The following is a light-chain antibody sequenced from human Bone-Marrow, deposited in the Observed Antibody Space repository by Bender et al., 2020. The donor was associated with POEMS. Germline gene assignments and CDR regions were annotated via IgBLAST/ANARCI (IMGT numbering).Light chain of an antibody. CDR3: QSYDSSLSGSV. CDR1: SSDIGSYEL. Sequence: QSALTQPASVSGSPGQSITISCTGTSSDIGSYELVSWYQQDPGKAPKLMIYEVTKRPSGVSTRFSGSKSGTSASLAITGLQAEDEADYYCQSYDSSLSGSVFGGGTKLTVL. J-gene: IGLJ2*01. V-gene: IGLV2-14*02. CDR2: EVT.